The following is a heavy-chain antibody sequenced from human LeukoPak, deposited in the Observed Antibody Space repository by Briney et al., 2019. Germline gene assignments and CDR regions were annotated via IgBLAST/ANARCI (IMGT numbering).Heavy chain of an antibody. J-gene: IGHJ4*02. CDR1: GYTFTGYY. CDR3: ARVLYDFWSGPFDY. D-gene: IGHD3-3*01. V-gene: IGHV1-2*02. CDR2: INPNSGGT. Sequence: ASVKVSCKASGYTFTGYYMHWVRQAPGQGLEWMGWINPNSGGTNYAQKFQGRVTMTRDTSISTAYMELSRLRSDDTAVYYCARVLYDFWSGPFDYWGQGTLVTVSS.